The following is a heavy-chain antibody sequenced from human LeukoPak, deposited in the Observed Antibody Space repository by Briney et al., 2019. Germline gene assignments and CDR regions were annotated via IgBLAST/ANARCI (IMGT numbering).Heavy chain of an antibody. V-gene: IGHV3-21*01. D-gene: IGHD3-10*01. CDR1: GFTFSSYS. CDR2: ISSRSSYI. Sequence: GGSLRLSCAASGFTFSSYSINWVRQAPGKGLEWVSSISSRSSYIYYADSVKGRFTISRVDAKNSLYLQMNSLRAEDTAVYYCARVKYYYGSGSLDYYGMDVWGQGTTVTVSS. J-gene: IGHJ6*02. CDR3: ARVKYYYGSGSLDYYGMDV.